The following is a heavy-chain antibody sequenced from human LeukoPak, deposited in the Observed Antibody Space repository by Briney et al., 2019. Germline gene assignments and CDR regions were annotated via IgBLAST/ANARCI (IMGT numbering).Heavy chain of an antibody. CDR1: GYTFTSYG. V-gene: IGHV1-69*13. D-gene: IGHD4-17*01. Sequence: ASVKVSCKASGYTFTSYGISWVRQAPGQGLEWMGGIIPIFGTANYAQKFQGRVTITADESTSTAYMELSSLRSEDTAVYYCATEGDYGDFDYWGQGTLVTVSS. J-gene: IGHJ4*02. CDR2: IIPIFGTA. CDR3: ATEGDYGDFDY.